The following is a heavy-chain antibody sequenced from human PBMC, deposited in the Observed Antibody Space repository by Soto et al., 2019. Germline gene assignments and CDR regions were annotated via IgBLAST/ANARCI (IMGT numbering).Heavy chain of an antibody. CDR1: GGSLSSYY. Sequence: PSETLSLTCTVSGGSLSSYYWSWIRQPPGKGLEWIGYIYYSGSTNYNPSLKSRVTISVDTSKNQFSLKLSSVTAADTAVYYCASYGIVGATGDYGMDVWGQGTTVTVSS. D-gene: IGHD1-26*01. J-gene: IGHJ6*02. CDR3: ASYGIVGATGDYGMDV. V-gene: IGHV4-59*01. CDR2: IYYSGST.